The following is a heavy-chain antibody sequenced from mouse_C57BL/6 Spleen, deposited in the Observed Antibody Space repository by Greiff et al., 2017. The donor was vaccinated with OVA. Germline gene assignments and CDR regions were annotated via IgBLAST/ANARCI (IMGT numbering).Heavy chain of an antibody. CDR2: INPNYGTT. CDR3: ARSGLYGSSYPWFAY. D-gene: IGHD1-1*01. J-gene: IGHJ3*01. V-gene: IGHV1-39*01. CDR1: GYSFTDYN. Sequence: EVQLQQSGPELVKPGASVKISCKASGYSFTDYNMNWVKQSNGKSLEWIGVINPNYGTTSYNQKFKGKATLTVDQSSRTAYMQLNSLTSEDSAVYYCARSGLYGSSYPWFAYWGQGTLVTVSA.